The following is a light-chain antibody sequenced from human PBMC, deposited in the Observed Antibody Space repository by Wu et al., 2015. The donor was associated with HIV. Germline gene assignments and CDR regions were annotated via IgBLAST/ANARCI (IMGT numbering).Light chain of an antibody. CDR1: QSFSSN. CDR3: QQYNNWPRT. CDR2: DAS. J-gene: IGKJ1*01. V-gene: IGKV3-15*01. Sequence: EIVMTQSPVTLSVFPGERATLSCRASQSFSSNLAWYQQKPGQAPRLLIYDASTRATGIPARFSGSGSGTEFTLTISSLQSEDFAVYYCQQYNNWPRTFGQGTKVEIK.